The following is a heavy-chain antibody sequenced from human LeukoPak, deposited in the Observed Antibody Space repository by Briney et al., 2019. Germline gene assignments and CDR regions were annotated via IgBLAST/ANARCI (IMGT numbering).Heavy chain of an antibody. CDR1: GGTFSSYA. V-gene: IGHV1-69*13. CDR3: ARATYYYGSGSYPPGH. D-gene: IGHD3-10*01. CDR2: IIPIFGTA. J-gene: IGHJ4*02. Sequence: GASVKVSCKASGGTFSSYAISWVRQAPGQGLEWIGGIIPIFGTANYAQKFQGRVTITADESTSTAYMELSSLRSEDTAVYYCARATYYYGSGSYPPGHWGQGTLVTVSS.